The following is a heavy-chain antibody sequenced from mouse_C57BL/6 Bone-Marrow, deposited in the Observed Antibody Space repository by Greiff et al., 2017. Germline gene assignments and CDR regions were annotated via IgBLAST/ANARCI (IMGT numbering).Heavy chain of an antibody. CDR1: GFTFSDYG. Sequence: DVKLVESGGGLVQPGGSLKLSCAASGFTFSDYGMAWVRQAPRTGPEWVAFISNLAYSIYYADTVTGRFTISRGNAKNTLYLEMSSLRSGDTAMYYCARAGSRAAMDYWGQGTSVTVSS. V-gene: IGHV5-15*01. CDR3: ARAGSRAAMDY. J-gene: IGHJ4*01. D-gene: IGHD1-1*01. CDR2: ISNLAYSI.